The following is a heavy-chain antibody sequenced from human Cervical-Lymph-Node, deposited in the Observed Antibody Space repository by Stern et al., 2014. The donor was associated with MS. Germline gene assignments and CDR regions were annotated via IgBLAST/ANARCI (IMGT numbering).Heavy chain of an antibody. CDR1: GLSLSNSG. CDR3: MGVGDAMHV. J-gene: IGHJ6*02. Sequence: EQLVESGGGVVQPGRSLTLSCAASGLSLSNSGLHWVRQASGKGLAWVAVMSFVGCNKKDGDSVKGRFSISRDMANNPLFLQMNSLRPEDTAVYYCMGVGDAMHVWGQGTTVIVSS. V-gene: IGHV3-30*03. CDR2: MSFVGCNK.